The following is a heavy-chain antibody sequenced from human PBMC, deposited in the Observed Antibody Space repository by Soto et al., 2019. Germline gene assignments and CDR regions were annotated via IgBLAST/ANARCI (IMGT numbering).Heavy chain of an antibody. J-gene: IGHJ4*02. CDR2: ISGSGGST. CDR3: ATYYDFWSGNHDY. V-gene: IGHV3-23*01. D-gene: IGHD3-3*01. CDR1: GFTFSSYA. Sequence: EVQLLESGGGLVQPGGSLRLSCAASGFTFSSYAMSWVRQAPGKGLEWVSVISGSGGSTYYADSVKGRFTISRDNSKNTLYLQMNSLRAEDTAVYYCATYYDFWSGNHDYWGQGTLVTVSS.